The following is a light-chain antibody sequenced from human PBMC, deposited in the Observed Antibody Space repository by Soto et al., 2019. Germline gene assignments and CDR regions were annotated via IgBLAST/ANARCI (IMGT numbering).Light chain of an antibody. CDR3: QQNNIFPRT. J-gene: IGKJ1*01. CDR2: DAS. CDR1: QDISRW. Sequence: DIQMTQSPSSVSASVGDRVTITCRASQDISRWLAWYQQKPGKAPRLLIYDASNLESGVPSRFSGSGSGTDFTITISRLQPEDAASYYWQQNNIFPRTFGQGTKVEVK. V-gene: IGKV1-12*01.